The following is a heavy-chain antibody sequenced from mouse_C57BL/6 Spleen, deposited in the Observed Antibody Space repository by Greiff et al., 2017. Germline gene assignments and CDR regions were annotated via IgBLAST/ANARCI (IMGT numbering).Heavy chain of an antibody. J-gene: IGHJ3*01. CDR1: GYTFTSYW. D-gene: IGHD2-2*01. CDR3: ARGTMVTTEDWFAY. V-gene: IGHV1-64*01. CDR2: IHPNSGST. Sequence: VKLQQPWAELVKPGASVKLSCKASGYTFTSYWMHWVKQRPGQGLEWIGMIHPNSGSTNYNEKFKSKATLTVDKSSSTAYMQLSSLTSEDSAVYYCARGTMVTTEDWFAYWGQGTLVTVSA.